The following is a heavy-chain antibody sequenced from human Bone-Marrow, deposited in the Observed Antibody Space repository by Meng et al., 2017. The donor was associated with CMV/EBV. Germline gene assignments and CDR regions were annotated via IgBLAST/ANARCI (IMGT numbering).Heavy chain of an antibody. J-gene: IGHJ4*02. D-gene: IGHD3-16*02. Sequence: GSFSGYDWSWIRQPPGKGLEWIGEINHSGSTSYNPSLKSRVTISVDTSKNQFSLKLSSVTAADTAVYYCARGRIMITFGGVIVPFDYWGQGTLVTVSS. V-gene: IGHV4-34*01. CDR3: ARGRIMITFGGVIVPFDY. CDR2: INHSGST. CDR1: GSFSGYD.